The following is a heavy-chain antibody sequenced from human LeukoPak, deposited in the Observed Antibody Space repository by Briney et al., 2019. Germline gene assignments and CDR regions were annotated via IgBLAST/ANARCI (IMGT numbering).Heavy chain of an antibody. CDR2: INTNTGKP. CDR1: AYTFADYT. Sequence: GASVKVSCKASAYTFADYTINWVRQAPGQGLEWMGWINTNTGKPTYAQGLTGRFVFSLDTSVSTAYLQISSLKAEDSAVYYCARALSSTWYYFDYWGQGTLVTVSS. V-gene: IGHV7-4-1*02. CDR3: ARALSSTWYYFDY. J-gene: IGHJ4*02. D-gene: IGHD6-13*01.